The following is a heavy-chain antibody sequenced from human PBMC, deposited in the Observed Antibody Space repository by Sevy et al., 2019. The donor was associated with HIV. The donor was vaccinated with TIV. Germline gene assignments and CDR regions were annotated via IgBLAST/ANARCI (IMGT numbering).Heavy chain of an antibody. CDR1: GFNFRTYG. Sequence: GGSLRLSCAASGFNFRTYGMSWVRQAPGKGLEWVSVISNSGGDTHYADSVKGRFTISRNNSKDTLYLQMNSLRPEDTAVYYCAKLGMYTGTSSGMEYWGQGTLVTVSS. J-gene: IGHJ4*02. D-gene: IGHD1-26*01. V-gene: IGHV3-23*01. CDR3: AKLGMYTGTSSGMEY. CDR2: ISNSGGDT.